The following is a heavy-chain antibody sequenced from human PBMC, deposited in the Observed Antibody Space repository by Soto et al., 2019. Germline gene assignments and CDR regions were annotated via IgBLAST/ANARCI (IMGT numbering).Heavy chain of an antibody. J-gene: IGHJ5*02. D-gene: IGHD6-19*01. CDR2: ISTYNGNT. Sequence: QVQLVQSGADVKKPGASVKVSCKASGYTFTSYGIIWVRQAPGQGLEWMGWISTYNGNTNYAQKFQDRVTMTTDTSTSTAYMELRSLRSDDTAVYYCAREESSGWYWFDPWGQGTLVTVSS. V-gene: IGHV1-18*01. CDR3: AREESSGWYWFDP. CDR1: GYTFTSYG.